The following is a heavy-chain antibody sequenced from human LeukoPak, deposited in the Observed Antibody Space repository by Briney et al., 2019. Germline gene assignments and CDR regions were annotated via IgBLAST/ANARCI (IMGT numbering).Heavy chain of an antibody. CDR2: MNPNSGNT. D-gene: IGHD3-3*01. J-gene: IGHJ6*02. CDR1: GYTFTSYD. Sequence: ASVKVSCKASGYTFTSYDINWVRQATGQGLEWMGWMNPNSGNTGYAQKFQGRVTMTRNTSISTAYMELSSLRSEDTAVYYCARGLNYDFWSGYYSTYNGYYYYGMDVWGQGTTVTVSS. V-gene: IGHV1-8*01. CDR3: ARGLNYDFWSGYYSTYNGYYYYGMDV.